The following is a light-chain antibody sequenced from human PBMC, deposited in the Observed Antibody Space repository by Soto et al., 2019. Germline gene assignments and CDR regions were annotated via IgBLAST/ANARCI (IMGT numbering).Light chain of an antibody. Sequence: QSVLTQPPLVAGALGQRVTISCTGSSSNIGAGYDVHWYQQLPGTAPKLLIYGNSNRPSGVPDRFSGSKSGTSASLAITGLQAEDEADYYCQSYDSSLSVVFGGGTKLTAL. J-gene: IGLJ2*01. V-gene: IGLV1-40*01. CDR1: SSNIGAGYD. CDR2: GNS. CDR3: QSYDSSLSVV.